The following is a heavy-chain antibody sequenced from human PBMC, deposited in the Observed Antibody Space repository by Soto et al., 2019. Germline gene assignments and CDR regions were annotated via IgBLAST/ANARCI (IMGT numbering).Heavy chain of an antibody. CDR3: ARRGDSSGYYYQNWFDP. Sequence: KTSETLSLTCTVSGASIITDGYYWGWIRQPPGKGLEWIGSIYYSGSTYYNPSLKSRVTISVDTSKNQFSLKLSSVTAADTAVYYCARRGDSSGYYYQNWFDPWGQGTLVTVSS. V-gene: IGHV4-39*01. J-gene: IGHJ5*02. D-gene: IGHD3-22*01. CDR1: GASIITDGYY. CDR2: IYYSGST.